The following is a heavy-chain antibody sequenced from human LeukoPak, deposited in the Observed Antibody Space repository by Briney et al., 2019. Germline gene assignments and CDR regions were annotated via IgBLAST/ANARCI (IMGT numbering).Heavy chain of an antibody. J-gene: IGHJ4*02. V-gene: IGHV4-34*01. CDR2: INHSGST. CDR3: AGTRGYSYGRLGY. Sequence: SETLSLTCAVYGGSFSGYYWSWIRQPPGKGLEWIGEINHSGSTNYNPSLKSRVTISVDTSKNQFSLKLSSATAADTAVYYCAGTRGYSYGRLGYWGQGTLVTVSS. CDR1: GGSFSGYY. D-gene: IGHD5-18*01.